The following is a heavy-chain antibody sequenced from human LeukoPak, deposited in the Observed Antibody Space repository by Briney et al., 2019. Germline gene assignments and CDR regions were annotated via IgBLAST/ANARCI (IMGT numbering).Heavy chain of an antibody. CDR3: ARGGDFGLVIDY. CDR1: GDSISSSTYC. D-gene: IGHD3/OR15-3a*01. J-gene: IGHJ4*02. CDR2: IYHSGST. V-gene: IGHV4-30-2*01. Sequence: PSETLSLTCTVSGDSISSSTYCWGWIRQPPGKGLEWIGYIYHSGSTYYNPSLKSRVTISVDRSKNQFSLKLSSVTAADTAVYYCARGGDFGLVIDYWGQGTLVTVSS.